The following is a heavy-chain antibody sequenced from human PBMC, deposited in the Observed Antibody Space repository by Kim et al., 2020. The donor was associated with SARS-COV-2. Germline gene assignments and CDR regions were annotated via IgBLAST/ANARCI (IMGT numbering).Heavy chain of an antibody. J-gene: IGHJ6*03. Sequence: GGSLRLSCVASGFTFSSHALSWVRQAPGKGLEWVSSMSGRGDSLYYADSVKGRLTISRDNSKNTVFLQMDSLRAEDTALYYCAKVASTVTTYYYYYMDVWGKGTTVTVSS. CDR3: AKVASTVTTYYYYYMDV. CDR1: GFTFSSHA. CDR2: MSGRGDSL. D-gene: IGHD4-17*01. V-gene: IGHV3-23*01.